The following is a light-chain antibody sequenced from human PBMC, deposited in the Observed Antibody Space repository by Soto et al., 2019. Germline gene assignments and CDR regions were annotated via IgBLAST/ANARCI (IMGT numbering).Light chain of an antibody. CDR1: QSLVYSDGNTY. Sequence: DTVMTQTPLSSPVTLGQPASISCRSSQSLVYSDGNTYLSWLQQRPGQPPRLLIYQVSNRFSGVPDRFSCSGAGTDFTLKISRVDADDVGIYFCVQFSHFPRTFGQGTKLEI. CDR3: VQFSHFPRT. CDR2: QVS. J-gene: IGKJ1*01. V-gene: IGKV2-24*01.